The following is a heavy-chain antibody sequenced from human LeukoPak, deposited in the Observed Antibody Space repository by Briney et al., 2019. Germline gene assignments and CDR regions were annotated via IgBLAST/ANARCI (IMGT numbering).Heavy chain of an antibody. J-gene: IGHJ4*02. CDR2: IYYSGST. V-gene: IGHV4-59*12. CDR3: ARARNYYDF. CDR1: GGSISSYY. D-gene: IGHD3-22*01. Sequence: PSETLSLTCTVSGGSISSYYWSWIRQPPGKGLEWIGYIYYSGSTNYNPSLKSRVTISVDTSKNQFSLKLSSVIAADTAVYYCARARNYYDFWGQGTLVTVSS.